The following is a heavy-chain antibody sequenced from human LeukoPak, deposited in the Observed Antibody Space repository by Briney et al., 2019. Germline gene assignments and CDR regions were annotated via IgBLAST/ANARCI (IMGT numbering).Heavy chain of an antibody. CDR3: ARGPLYYYGSGDDYYYMDV. V-gene: IGHV1-2*02. Sequence: ASVTVSCKASGYTFTGYYMHWVRQAPGQGLEWMGWINPNSGGTNYAQKFQGRVTMTRDTSISTAYMELSRPRSDDTAVYYCARGPLYYYGSGDDYYYMDVWGKGTTVTVSS. D-gene: IGHD3-10*01. CDR1: GYTFTGYY. J-gene: IGHJ6*03. CDR2: INPNSGGT.